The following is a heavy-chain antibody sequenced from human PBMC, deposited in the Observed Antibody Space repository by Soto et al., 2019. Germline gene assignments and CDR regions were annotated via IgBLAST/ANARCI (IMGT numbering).Heavy chain of an antibody. J-gene: IGHJ4*02. V-gene: IGHV3-7*02. CDR3: ATIAAVRFDY. Sequence: EVQLVESGGGLVQPGGSLRLSCVASGFTVSSEYMSWVRQAPGKGLEWVGNINQDGSEIYYLDSVKGRFTISRDNAKKSVFLQMNSVRAEDTAVYYCATIAAVRFDYWGQGTLVTVSS. CDR1: GFTVSSEY. CDR2: INQDGSEI. D-gene: IGHD6-13*01.